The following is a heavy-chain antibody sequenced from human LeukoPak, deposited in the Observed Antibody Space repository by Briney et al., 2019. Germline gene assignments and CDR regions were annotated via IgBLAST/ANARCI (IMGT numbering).Heavy chain of an antibody. CDR2: ISSSSSYI. D-gene: IGHD1-26*01. CDR1: GFTFSSYS. J-gene: IGHJ4*02. Sequence: GGSLRLSCAASGFTFSSYSMNWVRQAPGKGLEWVSSISSSSSYIYYADSVKGRFTISRDNAKNSLYLQMNSLKAEDTAVYYCARDPHWGAGYFDFWGQGALVTVSS. V-gene: IGHV3-21*01. CDR3: ARDPHWGAGYFDF.